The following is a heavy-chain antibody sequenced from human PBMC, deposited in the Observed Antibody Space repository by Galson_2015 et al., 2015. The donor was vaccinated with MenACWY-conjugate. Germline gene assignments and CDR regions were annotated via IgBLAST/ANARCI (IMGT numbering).Heavy chain of an antibody. D-gene: IGHD2-21*01. CDR1: GFTLSHYY. V-gene: IGHV3-7*03. J-gene: IGHJ4*02. CDR2: IRGDGSET. Sequence: SLRLSCAASGFTLSHYYMSWVRQAPGKGLEWVATIRGDGSETFHLNSVKDRFTISRDNAQNSLFLQMDSLRAEDTAVYYCARPVRNRLTIAVPYYFDHWGQGILVAVSS. CDR3: ARPVRNRLTIAVPYYFDH.